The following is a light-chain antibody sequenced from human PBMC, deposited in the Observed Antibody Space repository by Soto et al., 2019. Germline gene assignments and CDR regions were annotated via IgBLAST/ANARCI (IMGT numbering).Light chain of an antibody. J-gene: IGLJ1*01. Sequence: QSVLTQPPSASGSPGQSVAISCTGTSSDVGGYNYVSWYQQHPGKAPKLMIYEVNKRPSGVPDRFSGSKSGNTASLTVSGLHAEDEADYYCSSYAGSSNVFVTGTKVTVL. CDR2: EVN. CDR1: SSDVGGYNY. CDR3: SSYAGSSNV. V-gene: IGLV2-8*01.